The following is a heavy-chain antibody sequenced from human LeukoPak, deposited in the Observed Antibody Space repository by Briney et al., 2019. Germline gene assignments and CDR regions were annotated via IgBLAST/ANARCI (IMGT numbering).Heavy chain of an antibody. CDR2: INHSGST. J-gene: IGHJ4*02. D-gene: IGHD5-12*01. Sequence: SETLSLTCAVYGGSFSGYYWSWIPQPPGKGLEWIGEINHSGSTNYNPSLKSRVTISVDTSKNQFSLKLSSVTAADTAVYYCARLTRGYGIDYWGQGTLVTVSS. CDR3: ARLTRGYGIDY. V-gene: IGHV4-34*01. CDR1: GGSFSGYY.